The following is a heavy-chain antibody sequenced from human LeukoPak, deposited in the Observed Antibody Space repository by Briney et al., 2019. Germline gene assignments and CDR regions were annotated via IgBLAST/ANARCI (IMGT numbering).Heavy chain of an antibody. Sequence: PSETLSLTCTVSGGSISSGDYYWSWIRQPPGKGLEWIGYIYYSGSTYYNPSLKSRVTISVDTSKNQFSLKLSSVTAADTAVYYCARDDIAAASLTYNWFDPWGQGTLVTVSS. J-gene: IGHJ5*02. D-gene: IGHD6-13*01. V-gene: IGHV4-30-4*08. CDR1: GGSISSGDYY. CDR3: ARDDIAAASLTYNWFDP. CDR2: IYYSGST.